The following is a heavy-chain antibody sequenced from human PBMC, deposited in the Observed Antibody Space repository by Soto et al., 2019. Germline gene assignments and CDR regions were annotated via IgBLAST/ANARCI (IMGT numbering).Heavy chain of an antibody. CDR2: FDPEDGET. J-gene: IGHJ4*02. Sequence: ASVKVSCKVSGYTLTELSMHWVRQAPVKGLEWMGGFDPEDGETIYAQKFQGRVTMTEDTSTDTAYMELSSLRSEDTAVYYCATVRNYYDSSGYYFPFDYWGQGTLVTVSS. V-gene: IGHV1-24*01. CDR1: GYTLTELS. CDR3: ATVRNYYDSSGYYFPFDY. D-gene: IGHD3-22*01.